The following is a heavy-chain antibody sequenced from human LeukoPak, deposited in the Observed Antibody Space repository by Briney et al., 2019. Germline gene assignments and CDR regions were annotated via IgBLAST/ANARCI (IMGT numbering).Heavy chain of an antibody. CDR2: IPHRGST. D-gene: IGHD3-10*01. J-gene: IGHJ4*02. Sequence: PSETLSLTCTVSGYSISNGYYWGWIRQPPGKGLEWVGSIPHRGSTYYNPSLRSRITISLDRSKQKFSLKLSSVTAADTAVYYCASRGMVRGVISSYYFDYWGQGTLVTVSS. CDR1: GYSISNGYY. CDR3: ASRGMVRGVISSYYFDY. V-gene: IGHV4-38-2*02.